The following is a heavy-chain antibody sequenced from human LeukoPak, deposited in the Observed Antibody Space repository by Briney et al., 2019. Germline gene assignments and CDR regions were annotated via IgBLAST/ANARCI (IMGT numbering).Heavy chain of an antibody. V-gene: IGHV3-21*01. CDR2: ISSGGSYI. J-gene: IGHJ4*02. CDR3: ARDPTPKWELLPYFDY. CDR1: GFTFSSYS. D-gene: IGHD1-26*01. Sequence: PGGSLRLSCAASGFTFSSYSMNWVRQAPGKGLEWVSSISSGGSYIYYADSVKGRFTISRDNAKNSLYLQMNSLGAEDTAVYYCARDPTPKWELLPYFDYWGQGTLVTVSS.